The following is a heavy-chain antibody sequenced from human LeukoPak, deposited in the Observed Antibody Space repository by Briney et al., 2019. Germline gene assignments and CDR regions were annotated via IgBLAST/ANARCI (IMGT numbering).Heavy chain of an antibody. J-gene: IGHJ4*02. CDR1: GGSISSGNYY. D-gene: IGHD6-19*01. V-gene: IGHV4-30-4*08. CDR2: MYYSGTT. Sequence: PSQTLSLTCTVSGGSISSGNYYWSWIRQPPGKGLEWIGYMYYSGTTYYNPSLKSPVTISADTPKNQFSLKLSSVTAADTAVYYCARAQDSGWSRYFDYWGQGTLVTVSS. CDR3: ARAQDSGWSRYFDY.